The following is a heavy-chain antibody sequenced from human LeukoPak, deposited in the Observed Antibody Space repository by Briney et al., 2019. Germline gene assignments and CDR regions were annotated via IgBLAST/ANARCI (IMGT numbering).Heavy chain of an antibody. CDR2: IIPIFGTA. Sequence: SVKVSCKASGGTSSSYAISWVRQAPGQGLEWMGGIIPIFGTANYAQKFQGRVTITADKSTSTAYMELSSLRSEDTAVYYCARDSRDGYNSDYFDYWGQGTLVTVSS. D-gene: IGHD5-24*01. CDR3: ARDSRDGYNSDYFDY. V-gene: IGHV1-69*06. J-gene: IGHJ4*02. CDR1: GGTSSSYA.